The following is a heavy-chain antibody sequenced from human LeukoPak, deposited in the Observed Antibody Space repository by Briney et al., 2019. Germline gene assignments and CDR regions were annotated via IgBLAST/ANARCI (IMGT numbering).Heavy chain of an antibody. D-gene: IGHD1-26*01. CDR1: GGSISSYY. CDR2: IYYSGST. J-gene: IGHJ5*02. Sequence: SETLSLTCTVSGGSISSYYWSWIRQPPGKGLEWIGYIYYSGSTNYNPSLKSRVTISVDTSKNQFSLKLSSVTAADTAVYYCARDVGIKFDPWGQGTLVTVSS. CDR3: ARDVGIKFDP. V-gene: IGHV4-59*01.